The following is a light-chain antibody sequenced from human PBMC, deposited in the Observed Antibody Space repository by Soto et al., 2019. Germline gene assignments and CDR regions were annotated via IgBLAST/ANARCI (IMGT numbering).Light chain of an antibody. V-gene: IGKV1-5*03. CDR3: QQYHGYPWT. Sequence: DIQMTQSPSTLSASLGDRVTITCRASQSIYTWLAWYQHKPGKAPKLLISEASPSESGVPSRFSGSGSGTQFTLTISSLQPDDFATYFCQQYHGYPWTFSQGTKVDIK. CDR2: EAS. J-gene: IGKJ1*01. CDR1: QSIYTW.